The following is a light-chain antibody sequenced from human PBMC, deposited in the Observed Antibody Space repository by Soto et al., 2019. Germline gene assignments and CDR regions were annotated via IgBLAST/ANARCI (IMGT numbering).Light chain of an antibody. CDR3: QKYGGSWT. CDR1: QSVSSIY. V-gene: IGKV3-20*01. J-gene: IGKJ1*01. CDR2: GAS. Sequence: EIVLTQSPGTLSLSPGERATLSCRASQSVSSIYLAWYQQKPGQAPRLVIYGASNRATGVPDRFSGSGSGTVFNFTISRLEPEDFAVYYCQKYGGSWTFGQGTKVEIK.